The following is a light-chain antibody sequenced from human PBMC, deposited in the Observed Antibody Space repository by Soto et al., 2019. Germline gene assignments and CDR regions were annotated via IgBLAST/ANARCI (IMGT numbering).Light chain of an antibody. J-gene: IGKJ3*01. Sequence: DIQMTQSPSSLSASVGDTVTITCRAGQTINSYLNWYQQKPGQAPKLLIYVASSLQSGVPSRFSGRGSGTDFTLTISSLEPEDFATYYCQQSYNIPLTFGPGTKVDIK. CDR2: VAS. CDR3: QQSYNIPLT. V-gene: IGKV1-39*01. CDR1: QTINSY.